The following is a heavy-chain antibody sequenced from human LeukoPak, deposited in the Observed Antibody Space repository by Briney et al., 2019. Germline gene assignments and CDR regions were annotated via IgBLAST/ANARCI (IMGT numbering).Heavy chain of an antibody. D-gene: IGHD1-26*01. CDR2: ISYDGSIK. CDR1: GFTFSSYG. CDR3: ASSGSYSVIDY. V-gene: IGHV3-30*03. Sequence: GGSLRLSCAASGFTFSSYGMHWVRQAPGKGLEWVAVISYDGSIKYYADSVKGRFTISRDSSKNTMYLQMNSLRAEDTAVYYCASSGSYSVIDYWGQGTLVTVSS. J-gene: IGHJ4*02.